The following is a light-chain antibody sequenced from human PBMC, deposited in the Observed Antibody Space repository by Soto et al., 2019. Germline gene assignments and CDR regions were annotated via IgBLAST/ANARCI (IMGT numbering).Light chain of an antibody. CDR2: TTF. V-gene: IGKV1-39*01. CDR3: QQSYSIPFT. Sequence: DIQLTQSPSSLSASVGDRVTITCRASQTISNSLNWYQHKPGKAPNLLIYTTFILQSGVPSRFNGSGSGTDFTLTITGLRPEDFASYFCQQSYSIPFTFGLGTKLDIK. J-gene: IGKJ2*01. CDR1: QTISNS.